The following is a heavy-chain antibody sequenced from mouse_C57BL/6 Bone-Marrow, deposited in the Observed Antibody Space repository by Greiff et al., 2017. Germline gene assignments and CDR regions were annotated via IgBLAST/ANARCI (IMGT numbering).Heavy chain of an antibody. V-gene: IGHV1-55*01. J-gene: IGHJ4*01. Sequence: VQLQQPGAELVKPGASVKMSCKASGYTFTSHWITWVKQRPGQGLEWIGDIYPGSGSTNYNEKFKSKATLTVDTSSSTAYMQLSSLTSEDSAVYYCARGLLRYAMDYWGQGTAVTVSS. CDR2: IYPGSGST. CDR3: ARGLLRYAMDY. CDR1: GYTFTSHW. D-gene: IGHD2-3*01.